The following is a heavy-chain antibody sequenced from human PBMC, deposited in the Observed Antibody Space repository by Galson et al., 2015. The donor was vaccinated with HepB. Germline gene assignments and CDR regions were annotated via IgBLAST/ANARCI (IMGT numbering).Heavy chain of an antibody. CDR1: GGTFSNYA. CDR2: IIPLFDIT. J-gene: IGHJ6*04. CDR3: ARGHSVVLPTPMPRAYGLAV. V-gene: IGHV1-69*13. D-gene: IGHD2-2*01. Sequence: SVKVSCKASGGTFSNYAISWGRQAPGQGLEWMGGIIPLFDITNYAQNFQDRVTLSADESTSTVYMELSSLRSEDTALYYCARGHSVVLPTPMPRAYGLAVWDKRPTVRVS.